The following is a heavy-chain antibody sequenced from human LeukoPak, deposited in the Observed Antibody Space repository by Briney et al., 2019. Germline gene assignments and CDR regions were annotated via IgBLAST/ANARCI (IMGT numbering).Heavy chain of an antibody. CDR2: LSGSGITT. Sequence: GGSLRLSCAASGFTFSRDWMHWVRQAPGKGLVWVSTLSGSGITTYYADSVKGRFTISRDNSKNTLYLQMNSLRAEDTAVYYCAKGIYSSGWSYFDYWGHGTLVTVSS. J-gene: IGHJ4*01. CDR3: AKGIYSSGWSYFDY. V-gene: IGHV3-23*01. D-gene: IGHD6-19*01. CDR1: GFTFSRDW.